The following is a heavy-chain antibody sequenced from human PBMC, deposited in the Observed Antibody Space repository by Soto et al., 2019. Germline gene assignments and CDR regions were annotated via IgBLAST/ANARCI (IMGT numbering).Heavy chain of an antibody. CDR1: GFSFSSYG. J-gene: IGHJ4*02. CDR3: ARVNGCAGDCYSGPTAY. V-gene: IGHV3-33*01. Sequence: PGGSLRLSCAASGFSFSSYGIHWVRQAPGKGLEWLALIWYDGSKELYADAVKGRFTISRDNSKNTAYLQMNSLRAEDTAVYFCARVNGCAGDCYSGPTAYWGQGTLVTVSS. CDR2: IWYDGSKE. D-gene: IGHD2-21*01.